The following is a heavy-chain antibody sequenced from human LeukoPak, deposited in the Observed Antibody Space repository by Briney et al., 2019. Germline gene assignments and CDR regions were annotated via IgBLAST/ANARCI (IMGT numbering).Heavy chain of an antibody. D-gene: IGHD3-10*01. CDR3: ARDSYQDYYGRFDP. J-gene: IGHJ5*02. Sequence: GSLRLSCAASGFTFSSHAISWVRQAPGKGLEWVSAISGSGGGTWYADSVKGRFTISRDNSENTLYLQMNGLTAEDTAMYYCARDSYQDYYGRFDPWGQGTLVIVSS. V-gene: IGHV3-23*01. CDR1: GFTFSSHA. CDR2: ISGSGGGT.